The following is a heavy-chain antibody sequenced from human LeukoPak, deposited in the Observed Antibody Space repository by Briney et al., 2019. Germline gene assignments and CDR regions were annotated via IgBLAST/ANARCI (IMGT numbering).Heavy chain of an antibody. Sequence: SVKVSCKASGYTFTGYYMHWVRQAPGQGLEWMGWINPNSGGTNYAQKFQGRVTMTRDTSISTAYMELSRLRSDDTAVYYCARDLQDYYDSSGSGMDVWGQGTTVTVSS. CDR1: GYTFTGYY. J-gene: IGHJ6*02. D-gene: IGHD3-22*01. CDR2: INPNSGGT. CDR3: ARDLQDYYDSSGSGMDV. V-gene: IGHV1-2*02.